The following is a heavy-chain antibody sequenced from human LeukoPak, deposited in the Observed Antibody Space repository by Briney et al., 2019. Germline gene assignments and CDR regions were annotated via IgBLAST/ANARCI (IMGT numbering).Heavy chain of an antibody. CDR1: GFTVSSNY. V-gene: IGHV3-53*01. D-gene: IGHD2-8*02. CDR3: ARGPLCTGGVCGFDY. J-gene: IGHJ4*02. CDR2: IYSGGST. Sequence: PGGSLRLSCAASGFTVSSNYMSWVRQAPGKGLEWVSVIYSGGSTYCADSVKGRFTISRDNSKNTLYLQMNSLRAEDTAVYYCARGPLCTGGVCGFDYWGQGTLVTVSS.